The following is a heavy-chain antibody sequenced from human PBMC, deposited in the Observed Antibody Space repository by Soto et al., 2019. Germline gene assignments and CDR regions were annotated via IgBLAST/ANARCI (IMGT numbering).Heavy chain of an antibody. CDR1: GYSFTSYW. CDR3: ATTVTTYAMGKYYFDY. CDR2: IYPGDSDT. J-gene: IGHJ4*02. Sequence: GESLKISCKGSGYSFTSYWIGWVRQMPGKGLEWMGIIYPGDSDTRYSPSFQGQVTISADKSISTAYLQWSSLKASDTAMYYCATTVTTYAMGKYYFDYWGQGTLVTVSS. D-gene: IGHD4-17*01. V-gene: IGHV5-51*01.